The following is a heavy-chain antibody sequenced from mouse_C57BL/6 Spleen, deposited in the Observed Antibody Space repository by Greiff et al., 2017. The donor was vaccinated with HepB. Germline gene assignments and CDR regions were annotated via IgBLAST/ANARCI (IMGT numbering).Heavy chain of an antibody. CDR2: IYPGSGNT. V-gene: IGHV1-76*01. Sequence: VQLQQSGAELVRPGASVKLSCKASGYTFTDYYINWVKQRPGQGLEWIARIYPGSGNTYYNEKFKGKATLTAEKSSSTAYMQLSSLTSEDSAVYFCARKGSYSAYFDYWGQGPTLTVSS. J-gene: IGHJ2*01. CDR1: GYTFTDYY. D-gene: IGHD2-12*01. CDR3: ARKGSYSAYFDY.